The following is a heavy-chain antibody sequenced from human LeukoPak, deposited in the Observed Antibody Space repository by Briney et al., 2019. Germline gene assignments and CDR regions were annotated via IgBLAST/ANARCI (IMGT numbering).Heavy chain of an antibody. CDR1: GGSISSSSYY. Sequence: ASETLSLTCTVSGGSISSSSYYWGWIRQPPRKGLEWIGSIYYSGSTYYNPSLKSRVTISLDTSKNQFSLKLSSVTAADTGVYYCARGRIGRTTYGMDVWGQGTTVTVSS. CDR3: ARGRIGRTTYGMDV. D-gene: IGHD4-11*01. V-gene: IGHV4-39*02. J-gene: IGHJ6*02. CDR2: IYYSGST.